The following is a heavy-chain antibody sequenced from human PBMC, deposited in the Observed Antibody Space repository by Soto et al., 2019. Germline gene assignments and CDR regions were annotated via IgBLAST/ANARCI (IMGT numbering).Heavy chain of an antibody. J-gene: IGHJ3*01. V-gene: IGHV3-74*01. D-gene: IGHD3-10*01. CDR1: GFTFSNYW. CDR3: ARDTRGGSGSFFN. CDR2: INSDGSST. Sequence: GGSLRLSCAASGFTFSNYWMHWVRQGPGKGLVWVSHINSDGSSTTYADSVKGRFTITRDNAKNTLYLQMNSLRAEDTVVYYCARDTRGGSGSFFNWGQGTMVTVSS.